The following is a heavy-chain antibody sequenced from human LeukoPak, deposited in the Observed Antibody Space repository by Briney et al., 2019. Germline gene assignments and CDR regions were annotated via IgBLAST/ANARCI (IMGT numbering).Heavy chain of an antibody. D-gene: IGHD3-10*01. CDR1: GYTPTELS. CDR2: FDPEDGET. J-gene: IGHJ3*02. V-gene: IGHV1-24*01. CDR3: ATGGVTMVRGVISPRNNSFDI. Sequence: ASVKVSCKDSGYTPTELSMHWGRQAPGKGLEWMGGFDPEDGETIYAQKFQGRVTMTEDTSTDTAYMELSSLRSQDTAVYSCATGGVTMVRGVISPRNNSFDIWGQGTMVTVSS.